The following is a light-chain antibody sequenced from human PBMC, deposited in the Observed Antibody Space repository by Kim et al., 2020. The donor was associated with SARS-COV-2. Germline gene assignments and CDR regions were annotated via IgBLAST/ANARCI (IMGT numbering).Light chain of an antibody. V-gene: IGLV3-1*01. J-gene: IGLJ1*01. Sequence: PGRAGKMNCPRDKLGDKYVSWYQQEPGPCPVVVIYQDNQRPSGIPGRFAGSNSGNPATLTISGTQAMDEADYYCQAWDSSTHNYVFGAGTKVTVL. CDR2: QDN. CDR1: KLGDKY. CDR3: QAWDSSTHNYV.